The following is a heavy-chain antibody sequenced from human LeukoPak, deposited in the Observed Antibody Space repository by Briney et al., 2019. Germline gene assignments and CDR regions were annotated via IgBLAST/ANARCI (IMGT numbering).Heavy chain of an antibody. D-gene: IGHD2-21*01. Sequence: PGGSLRLSCAASGFTSSSFYVEWVRQAPGKGLEWVSRIKGDGSHTTYADSVKGRFTISRDNPKNTLYLQMNYLRVEDTAVYYCSYDHFDYWSRGTLVTVSS. CDR3: SYDHFDY. CDR2: IKGDGSHT. V-gene: IGHV3-74*01. CDR1: GFTSSSFY. J-gene: IGHJ4*02.